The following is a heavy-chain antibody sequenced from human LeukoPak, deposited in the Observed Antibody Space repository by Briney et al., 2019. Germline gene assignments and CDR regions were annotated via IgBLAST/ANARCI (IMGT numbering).Heavy chain of an antibody. CDR1: GFTFSSYA. J-gene: IGHJ3*02. V-gene: IGHV3-23*01. D-gene: IGHD3-22*01. Sequence: GGSLRLSCAASGFTFSSYAMSWVRQAPGKGLEWVSAISGSGGSTYYADSVKGRFTISRDNSKNTLYLQMNSLRAEDTAVYYCAKDGAGEYYDSSGYYYGDAFDIWGQGTMATVSS. CDR3: AKDGAGEYYDSSGYYYGDAFDI. CDR2: ISGSGGST.